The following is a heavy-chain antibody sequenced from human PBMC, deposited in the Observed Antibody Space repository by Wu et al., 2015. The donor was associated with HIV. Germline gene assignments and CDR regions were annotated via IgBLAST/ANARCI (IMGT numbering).Heavy chain of an antibody. V-gene: IGHV4-34*01. CDR3: ASGYSHGHRGWFDP. Sequence: QVQLQQWGAGLLKPSETLSLTCAVYGGSFSGYYWSWIRQPPGKGLEWIGEINHSGSTNYNPSLKSRVTISVDTSKNQFSLKLSSVTAADTAVYYCASGYSHGHRGWFDPWGQGTLVTVSS. CDR2: INHSGST. CDR1: GGSFSGYY. D-gene: IGHD5-18*01. J-gene: IGHJ5*02.